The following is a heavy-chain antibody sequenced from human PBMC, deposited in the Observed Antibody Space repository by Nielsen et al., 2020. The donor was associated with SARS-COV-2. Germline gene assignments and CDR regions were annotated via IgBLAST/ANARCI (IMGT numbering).Heavy chain of an antibody. D-gene: IGHD3-10*01. CDR3: ARRWYGSGSDREAFDV. J-gene: IGHJ3*01. Sequence: GESLKISCAASGFTFSSYSLNWVRQAPGKGLEWVSSISSRSTYIYYADLVEGRFTISRDNARDTLSLQMNSLSAEDTAVYYCARRWYGSGSDREAFDVWGRGTMVTVSS. CDR1: GFTFSSYS. CDR2: ISSRSTYI. V-gene: IGHV3-21*01.